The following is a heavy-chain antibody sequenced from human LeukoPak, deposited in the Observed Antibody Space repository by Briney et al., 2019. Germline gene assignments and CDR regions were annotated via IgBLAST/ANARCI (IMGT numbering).Heavy chain of an antibody. CDR3: ASQKMGAFDI. CDR2: INTNTGNP. CDR1: GYTFTSYA. J-gene: IGHJ3*02. Sequence: ASVKVSCKASGYTFTSYAMNWVRQAPGQGLEWVGWINTNTGNPTYAQGFTGRFVFSLDTSVSTTYLQISSLQAEDTAVYYCASQKMGAFDIWGQGTMVTVSS. V-gene: IGHV7-4-1*02. D-gene: IGHD5-24*01.